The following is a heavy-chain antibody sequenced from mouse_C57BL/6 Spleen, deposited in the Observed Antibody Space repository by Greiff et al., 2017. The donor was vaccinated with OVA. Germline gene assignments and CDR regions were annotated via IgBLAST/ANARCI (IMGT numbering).Heavy chain of an antibody. Sequence: QVHVKQSGAELVRPGTSVKLSCKASGYTFTSYWMHWVKQRPGQGLEWIGVIDPSDSYTNYNQKFKGKATLTVDTSSSTAYMQLSSLTSEDSAVYYCARENYFGSSPFAYWGQGTLVTVSA. CDR1: GYTFTSYW. D-gene: IGHD1-1*01. CDR3: ARENYFGSSPFAY. CDR2: IDPSDSYT. J-gene: IGHJ3*01. V-gene: IGHV1-59*01.